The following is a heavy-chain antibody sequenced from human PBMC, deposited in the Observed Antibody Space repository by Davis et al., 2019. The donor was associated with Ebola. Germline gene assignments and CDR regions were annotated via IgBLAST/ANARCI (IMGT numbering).Heavy chain of an antibody. CDR2: MNTDTGTV. J-gene: IGHJ6*02. D-gene: IGHD5-12*01. V-gene: IGHV1-18*01. CDR1: DYTFSNYA. CDR3: ARDALRSASWRYYFFGLDV. Sequence: AASVKVSCKASDYTFSNYAITSVRQPPGQGLEWMARMNTDTGTVNYSQKFEGRLTVTADRTTTTTYMELRGLGSDDTAVYYCARDALRSASWRYYFFGLDVWGQGTTVTVSS.